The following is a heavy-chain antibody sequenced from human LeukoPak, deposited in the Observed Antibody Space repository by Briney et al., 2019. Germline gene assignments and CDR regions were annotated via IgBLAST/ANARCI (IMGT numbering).Heavy chain of an antibody. CDR3: AREYYYDSSGYYPPHAFDI. CDR1: GGSISSYY. V-gene: IGHV4-59*01. CDR2: IYYSGST. D-gene: IGHD3-22*01. Sequence: PSETLSLTCTVSGGSISSYYWSWIRQPPGKGLEWIGYIYYSGSTNYNPSLKSRVTISVDTSKKQFSLKLSSVTAADTAVYYCAREYYYDSSGYYPPHAFDIWGQGTMVTVSS. J-gene: IGHJ3*02.